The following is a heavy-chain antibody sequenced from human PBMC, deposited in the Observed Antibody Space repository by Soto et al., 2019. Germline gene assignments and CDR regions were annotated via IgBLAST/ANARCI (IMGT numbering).Heavy chain of an antibody. V-gene: IGHV3-74*01. CDR1: GFTFSSYW. Sequence: EVQLVESGGGLVQPGGSLRLSCAASGFTFSSYWMHWFRQAPGKGLVWVSRINSDGSSTSYADSVKGRFTISRDNAKNTLYRQMNSLRAEDTAGYYCAVAVAGPTAIGYWGQGTLVTVSS. CDR2: INSDGSST. CDR3: AVAVAGPTAIGY. D-gene: IGHD6-19*01. J-gene: IGHJ4*02.